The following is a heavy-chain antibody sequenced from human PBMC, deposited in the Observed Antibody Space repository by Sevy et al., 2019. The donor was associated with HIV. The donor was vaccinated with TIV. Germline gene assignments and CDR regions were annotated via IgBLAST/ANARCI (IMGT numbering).Heavy chain of an antibody. CDR3: ARVFYCSGGSCLDY. J-gene: IGHJ4*02. D-gene: IGHD2-15*01. CDR1: GGSISSYY. CDR2: IYYSGST. V-gene: IGHV4-59*07. Sequence: SDTLSLTCTVSGGSISSYYWSWIRQPPGKGLEWIGYIYYSGSTNYNPSLKSRVTISVDTSKNQFSLKLSSVTAADTAVYCCARVFYCSGGSCLDYWGQGTLVTVSS.